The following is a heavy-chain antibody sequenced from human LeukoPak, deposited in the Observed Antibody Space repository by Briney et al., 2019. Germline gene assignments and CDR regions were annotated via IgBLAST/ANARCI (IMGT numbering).Heavy chain of an antibody. CDR3: AKSSSWSLDAFDI. D-gene: IGHD6-13*01. V-gene: IGHV4-61*05. CDR1: GGSISSSSYY. Sequence: PSETLSLTCTVSGGSISSSSYYWGWIRQPPGKRLEWIGYIYASGSTNYNPSLESRVTMSVDTSKNQFSLRLSSVTAADTAVYYCAKSSSWSLDAFDIWGQGTKVTVSS. J-gene: IGHJ3*02. CDR2: IYASGST.